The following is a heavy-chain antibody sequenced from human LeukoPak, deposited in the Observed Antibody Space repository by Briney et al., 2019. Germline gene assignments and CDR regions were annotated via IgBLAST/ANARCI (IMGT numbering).Heavy chain of an antibody. CDR3: ARGGYSGYDSVYYMDV. CDR1: GGSSSSYY. J-gene: IGHJ6*03. CDR2: IYYSGST. V-gene: IGHV4-59*01. Sequence: PSETLSLTCTVSGGSSSSYYWSWVRQPPGKGLEWIGYIYYSGSTNYNPSLKSRVTISVNTSKNQFSLKLSSVTAADTAVYYCARGGYSGYDSVYYMDVWGKGTTVTVSS. D-gene: IGHD5-12*01.